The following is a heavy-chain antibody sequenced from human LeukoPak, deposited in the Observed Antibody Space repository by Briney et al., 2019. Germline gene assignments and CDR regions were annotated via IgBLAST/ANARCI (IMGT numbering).Heavy chain of an antibody. CDR2: IYYSGST. J-gene: IGHJ4*02. Sequence: SETLSLTCTVSGGSISSSSYYWGWIRQPPGKGLEWIGSIYYSGSTYYNPSLKSRVTISVDTSKNRFSLKLSSVTAADTAVYYCARHRLRGATRYYFDYWGQGTLVTVSS. CDR1: GGSISSSSYY. V-gene: IGHV4-39*01. CDR3: ARHRLRGATRYYFDY. D-gene: IGHD1-26*01.